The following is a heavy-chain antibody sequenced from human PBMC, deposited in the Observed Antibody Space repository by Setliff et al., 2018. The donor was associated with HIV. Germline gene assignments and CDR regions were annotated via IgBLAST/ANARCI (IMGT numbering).Heavy chain of an antibody. J-gene: IGHJ4*02. D-gene: IGHD5-18*01. CDR3: ARTRGYTYGYIDS. Sequence: SETLSLTCTLYGASFSGYFWSWIRQPPGKGLEWIGEINHAGSTNFNPSLKGRVTISVDMSKRQFSLHLTSVTAADTAVYYCARTRGYTYGYIDSWAQGTLVTVSS. CDR1: GASFSGYF. V-gene: IGHV4-34*01. CDR2: INHAGST.